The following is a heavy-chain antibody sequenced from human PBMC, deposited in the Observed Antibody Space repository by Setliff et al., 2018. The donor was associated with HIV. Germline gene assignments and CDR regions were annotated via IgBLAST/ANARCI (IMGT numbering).Heavy chain of an antibody. V-gene: IGHV1-18*01. CDR2: ISVYNGQT. CDR1: GYSFTTYG. CDR3: ARGHHFYWYFDL. Sequence: ASVKVSCKASGYSFTTYGISWVRQAPGQGLEWVGWISVYNGQTLYAQKVQDRITVTMDIPKDTAYMELRGLTPDYTAVYYCARGHHFYWYFDLWGPGTLVTVSS. J-gene: IGHJ2*01.